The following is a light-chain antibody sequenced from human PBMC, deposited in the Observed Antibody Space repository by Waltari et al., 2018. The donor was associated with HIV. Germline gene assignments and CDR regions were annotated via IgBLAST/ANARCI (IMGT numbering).Light chain of an antibody. V-gene: IGKV3-11*01. CDR2: DAS. J-gene: IGKJ2*01. CDR1: QSVCTY. CDR3: QQRSDWPPYT. Sequence: EIVLTQSPATLSLSPGETATLFCRASQSVCTYLAWYQQTPGQAPRLLISDASNRATGIPARFSGSGSGTDFTLTISSLEPEDFAVYYCQQRSDWPPYTFGQGTKLEIK.